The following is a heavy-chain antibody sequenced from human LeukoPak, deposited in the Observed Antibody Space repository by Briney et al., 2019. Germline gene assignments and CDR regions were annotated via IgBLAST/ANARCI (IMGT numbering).Heavy chain of an antibody. CDR1: GGSISSYY. CDR3: ARDFSHPGIVVVPAAIFLDV. D-gene: IGHD2-2*01. V-gene: IGHV4-4*07. CDR2: IYTSGST. Sequence: PSETLSLTCTVSGGSISSYYWSWIRQPAGKGLEWIGRIYTSGSTNYNPSLKSRVTMSVDTSKNQFSLKLSSVTAADTAVYYCARDFSHPGIVVVPAAIFLDVWGKGTTVTVSS. J-gene: IGHJ6*04.